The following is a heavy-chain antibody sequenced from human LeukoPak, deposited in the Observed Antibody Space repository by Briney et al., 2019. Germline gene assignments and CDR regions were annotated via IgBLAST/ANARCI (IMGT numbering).Heavy chain of an antibody. CDR2: ISSSSSYI. Sequence: PGGSLRLSCAASGFTFSIYSMNWVRQAPGKGLEWVSSISSSSSYIYYADSVKGRFTISRDNAKNSLYLQMNSLRAEDTAVYYCARGYSGVSGAFDIWGQGTMVTVSS. D-gene: IGHD5-12*01. CDR3: ARGYSGVSGAFDI. CDR1: GFTFSIYS. J-gene: IGHJ3*02. V-gene: IGHV3-21*01.